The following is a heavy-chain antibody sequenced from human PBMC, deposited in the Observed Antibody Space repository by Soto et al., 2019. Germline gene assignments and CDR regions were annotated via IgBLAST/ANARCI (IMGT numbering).Heavy chain of an antibody. Sequence: QVQLVQSGAEVKKPGSSVKVSCKASGVTFSSNGISWIRQAPGQGLEWMGGIIPMFGTTSYAQKFQGRVTIVADESTRTVYMELTSLTSEDTAIYYCAREFSGYDNNWFDPWGQGALVTVSS. CDR1: GVTFSSNG. D-gene: IGHD5-12*01. CDR3: AREFSGYDNNWFDP. J-gene: IGHJ5*02. CDR2: IIPMFGTT. V-gene: IGHV1-69*01.